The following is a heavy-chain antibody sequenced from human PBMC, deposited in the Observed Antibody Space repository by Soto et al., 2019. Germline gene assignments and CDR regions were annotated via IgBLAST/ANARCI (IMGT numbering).Heavy chain of an antibody. D-gene: IGHD6-19*01. J-gene: IGHJ6*02. CDR1: GDSLRGQS. V-gene: IGHV4-34*01. Sequence: PSETLSLTCAVVGDSLRGQSWNWIRQSPGKGLEWIGELDQSGGTNYNPSLKSRAIISDDTSKNQFSLTLTSVTAADTAVYYCAREDSSGWSGESLDVCGQGTTVT. CDR2: LDQSGGT. CDR3: AREDSSGWSGESLDV.